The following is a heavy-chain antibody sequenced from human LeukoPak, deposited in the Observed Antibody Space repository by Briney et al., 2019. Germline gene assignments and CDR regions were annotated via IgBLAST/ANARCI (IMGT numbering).Heavy chain of an antibody. J-gene: IGHJ6*03. D-gene: IGHD3-9*01. CDR1: GGSVSSYY. V-gene: IGHV4-59*02. CDR3: ARRLGYYDILTGYWYYYYMDV. CDR2: MSYSGRT. Sequence: SETLSLTCTVSGGSVSSYYWSWIRQTPEKGLEWIGYMSYSGRTDYGPSLKSRVTMSVDTSKNQFSLKMSYVTAADTGVYYCARRLGYYDILTGYWYYYYMDVWGKGTTVTVSS.